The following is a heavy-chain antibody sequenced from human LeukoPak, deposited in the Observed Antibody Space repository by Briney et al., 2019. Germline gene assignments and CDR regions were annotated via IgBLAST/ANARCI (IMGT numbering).Heavy chain of an antibody. CDR1: GFIFSTYT. CDR3: ARDRYVRDY. D-gene: IGHD5-12*01. CDR2: ISRGSSSR. Sequence: GGSLRLSCAASGFIFSTYTMNWVRQAPGKGLEWVSSISRGSSSRYYADSLKGRFTISRDNAKNTLYLQMNSLRAEDTAVYYCARDRYVRDYWGQGTLVTVSS. J-gene: IGHJ4*02. V-gene: IGHV3-21*01.